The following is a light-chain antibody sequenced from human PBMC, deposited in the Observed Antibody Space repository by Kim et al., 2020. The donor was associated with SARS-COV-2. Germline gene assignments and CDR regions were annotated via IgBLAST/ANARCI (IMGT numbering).Light chain of an antibody. V-gene: IGKV1-12*01. CDR1: QDFRSW. Sequence: DIQMTQSPSFVSPSVGDRVTISCRASQDFRSWLSWYQQRPGQAPRLLIYAAYNLQTGVPSRFSGSGSGTDFTLTISSLQPEDFATYYCQQTNNFPYTFGQGTNWRS. CDR2: AAY. CDR3: QQTNNFPYT. J-gene: IGKJ2*01.